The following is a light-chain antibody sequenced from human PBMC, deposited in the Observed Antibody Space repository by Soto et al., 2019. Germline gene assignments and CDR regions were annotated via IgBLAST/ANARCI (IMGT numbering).Light chain of an antibody. V-gene: IGKV1-5*03. J-gene: IGKJ2*02. Sequence: DIQMTQSPSTLSASVGDRVTIICRASQSISSWLAWYQQKPGKAPKLLIYKASSLESGVPSRLSGSGSGTEFTLTISSLQPDDFATYYCQQYNSYPCTFGQGTKLEIK. CDR2: KAS. CDR1: QSISSW. CDR3: QQYNSYPCT.